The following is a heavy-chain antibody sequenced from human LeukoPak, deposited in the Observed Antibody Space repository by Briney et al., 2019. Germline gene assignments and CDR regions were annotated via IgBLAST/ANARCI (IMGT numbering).Heavy chain of an antibody. V-gene: IGHV1-46*01. J-gene: IGHJ4*02. CDR1: GYTFTSYY. CDR3: ASTDSSSWYLLCY. CDR2: INPSGGST. D-gene: IGHD6-13*01. Sequence: ASVKVSCKASGYTFTSYYMHWERQAPGQGLEWMGIINPSGGSTSYAQKFQGRVTMTRDTSTSTAYMELSSLRSEDTAVYYCASTDSSSWYLLCYWGQGTLVTVSS.